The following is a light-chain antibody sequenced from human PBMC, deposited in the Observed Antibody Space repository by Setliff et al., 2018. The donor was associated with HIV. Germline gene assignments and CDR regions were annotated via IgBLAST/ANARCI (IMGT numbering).Light chain of an antibody. CDR3: AAWDDSLNGHGV. CDR1: SSNIGRNA. CDR2: STN. J-gene: IGLJ2*01. Sequence: QSVLTQPPSASGTPGQRVTISCSGSSSNIGRNAVTWYLQLPGAAPRLLIYSTNQRPAGVPARFSGSKSGTSASLAISGLQSEDEADYYCAAWDDSLNGHGVFGGGTKVTVL. V-gene: IGLV1-44*01.